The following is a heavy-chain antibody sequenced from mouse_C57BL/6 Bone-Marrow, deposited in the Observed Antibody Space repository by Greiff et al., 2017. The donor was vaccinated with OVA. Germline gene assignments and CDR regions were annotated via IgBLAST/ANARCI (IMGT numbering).Heavy chain of an antibody. Sequence: QVQLQQPGAELVKPGASVKMSCKASGYTFTSYWITWVKQRPGQGLEWIGDIYPGSGSTNYNEKFKSKATLTVDTSSSTAYMQLSSLTSEDSAVYDCAREIITTVVASDYWGQGTTLTVSS. CDR2: IYPGSGST. J-gene: IGHJ2*01. CDR3: AREIITTVVASDY. V-gene: IGHV1-55*01. D-gene: IGHD1-1*01. CDR1: GYTFTSYW.